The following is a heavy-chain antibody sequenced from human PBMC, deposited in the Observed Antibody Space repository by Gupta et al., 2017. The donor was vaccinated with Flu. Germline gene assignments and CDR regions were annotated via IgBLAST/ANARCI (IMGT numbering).Heavy chain of an antibody. D-gene: IGHD3-22*01. CDR2: IIPIFGTA. V-gene: IGHV1-69*01. CDR3: AGCHERYYYDSSGYYGHY. CDR1: GGTFSSYA. J-gene: IGHJ4*02. Sequence: QVQLVQSGAEVKKPGSSVKVSCKASGGTFSSYAISWVRQAPGQGLEWMGGIIPIFGTANYAQKFQGRVTITADESTSTAYMELSSLRSEDTAVYYCAGCHERYYYDSSGYYGHYWGQGTLVTVSS.